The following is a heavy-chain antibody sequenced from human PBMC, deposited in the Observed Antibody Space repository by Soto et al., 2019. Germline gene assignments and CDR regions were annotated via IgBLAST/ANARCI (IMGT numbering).Heavy chain of an antibody. CDR1: GGSISSGGYY. Sequence: PSETLSLTCTVSGGSISSGGYYWSWIRQHPGKGLEWIGYIYYSGSTYYNPSLKSRVTISVDTSKNQFSLKLSSVTAADTAVYYCARADSITIFGVVTLDAFEIWGQGTMVTVSS. V-gene: IGHV4-31*03. D-gene: IGHD3-3*01. CDR3: ARADSITIFGVVTLDAFEI. CDR2: IYYSGST. J-gene: IGHJ3*02.